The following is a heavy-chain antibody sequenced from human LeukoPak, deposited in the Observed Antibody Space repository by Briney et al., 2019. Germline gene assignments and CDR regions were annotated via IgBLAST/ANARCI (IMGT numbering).Heavy chain of an antibody. CDR1: GFTFSSYA. Sequence: GGSLRLSCAASGFTFSSYAMSWVRQAPGKGLEWVGFIRSKAYGGTTEYAASVKGRFTISRDDSKSIAYLQMNSLKTEDTAVYYCTRETGTYYYDSSGYYYYDYWGQGTLVTVSS. CDR3: TRETGTYYYDSSGYYYYDY. V-gene: IGHV3-49*04. J-gene: IGHJ4*02. D-gene: IGHD3-22*01. CDR2: IRSKAYGGTT.